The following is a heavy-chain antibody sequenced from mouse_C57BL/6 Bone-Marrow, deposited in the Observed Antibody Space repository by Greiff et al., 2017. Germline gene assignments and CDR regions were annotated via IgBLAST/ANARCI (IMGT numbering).Heavy chain of an antibody. CDR2: IDPNSGGT. V-gene: IGHV1-72*01. CDR1: GYTFTSYW. J-gene: IGHJ3*01. Sequence: QVQLQQPGAELVKPGASVKLSCKASGYTFTSYWMHWVKQRPGRGLEWIGRIDPNSGGTKYNEKFKSKATLTVDKPSSTAYMPLSSLTSEDSAVYYCAREHITTVVAEGFAYWGQGTLVTVSA. CDR3: AREHITTVVAEGFAY. D-gene: IGHD1-1*01.